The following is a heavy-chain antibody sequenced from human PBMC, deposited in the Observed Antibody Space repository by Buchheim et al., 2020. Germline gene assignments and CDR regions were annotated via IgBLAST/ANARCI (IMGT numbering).Heavy chain of an antibody. J-gene: IGHJ6*02. CDR2: ISFHGKNN. CDR1: GFTFSNYG. D-gene: IGHD1-26*01. V-gene: IGHV3-30*18. Sequence: QVQLVQSGGGVVQAGRSLNLSCAASGFTFSNYGIHWVRRPPGKGLEWVAGISFHGKNNFYADPWRGRFTISRDISRNRVLLEMSSLRGADTAVYYCAKGHGSYDSYFYYGMDVWGQGTT. CDR3: AKGHGSYDSYFYYGMDV.